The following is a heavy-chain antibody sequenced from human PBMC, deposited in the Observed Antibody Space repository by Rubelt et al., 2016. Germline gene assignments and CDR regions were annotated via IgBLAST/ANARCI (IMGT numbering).Heavy chain of an antibody. V-gene: IGHV4-34*01. CDR2: INHSGST. CDR1: GGSFSGYY. CDR3: ARGIRAILYYGMDV. D-gene: IGHD3-3*02. Sequence: QVQQQQWGAGLLKPSETLSLTCAVYGGSFSGYYWSWIRQPPGKGLEWIGEINHSGSTNYNPSLKSRVTISVETSKNQFSLKLSSVTAADTAAYYCARGIRAILYYGMDVWGQGTTVTVSS. J-gene: IGHJ6*02.